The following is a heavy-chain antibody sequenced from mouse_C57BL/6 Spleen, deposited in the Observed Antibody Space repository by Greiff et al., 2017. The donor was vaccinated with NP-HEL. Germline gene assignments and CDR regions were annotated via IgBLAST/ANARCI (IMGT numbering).Heavy chain of an antibody. Sequence: DVKLQESGPGMVKPSQSLSLTCTVTGYSITSGYDWHWIRHFPGNKLEWMGYISYSGSTNYNPSLKSRISITHDTSKNHFFLKLNSVTTEDTATYYCARFNYGNYFSYWYFDVWGTGTTVTVSS. CDR1: GYSITSGYD. CDR2: ISYSGST. CDR3: ARFNYGNYFSYWYFDV. D-gene: IGHD2-1*01. V-gene: IGHV3-1*01. J-gene: IGHJ1*03.